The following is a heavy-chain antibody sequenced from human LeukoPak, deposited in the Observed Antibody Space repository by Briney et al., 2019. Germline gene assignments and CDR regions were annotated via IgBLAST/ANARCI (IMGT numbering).Heavy chain of an antibody. D-gene: IGHD1-26*01. J-gene: IGHJ4*02. Sequence: PGGSLRLSCAASGFTFSSYGMHWVRQAPGKGLEWVAFIRYDGSNKYYADSVKGRFTISRDNSKNTLYLQMNSLRAEDTAVYYCARDSGSDYGGGYWGQGTLVTVSS. CDR1: GFTFSSYG. CDR3: ARDSGSDYGGGY. CDR2: IRYDGSNK. V-gene: IGHV3-30*02.